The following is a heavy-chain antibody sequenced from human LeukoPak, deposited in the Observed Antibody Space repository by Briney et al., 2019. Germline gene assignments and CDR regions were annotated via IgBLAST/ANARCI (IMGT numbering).Heavy chain of an antibody. D-gene: IGHD5-24*01. CDR1: GGSISNYY. CDR3: ARSVRSTDS. CDR2: INHRGST. Sequence: SETLSLTCAVYGGSISNYYWTWIRQSPGKGLEWIGEINHRGSTNLNPSLKSRVTLSVDTSKHQCSLKLTSVTAADPAVYYCARSVRSTDSWGQGTLVTVSS. V-gene: IGHV4-34*01. J-gene: IGHJ4*02.